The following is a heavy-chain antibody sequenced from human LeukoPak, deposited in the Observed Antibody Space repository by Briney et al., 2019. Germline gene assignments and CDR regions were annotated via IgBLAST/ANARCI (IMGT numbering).Heavy chain of an antibody. Sequence: GASVKASCKASGYTFTSYAIHWVRQAPGQRLDWMGWINAGNGDTKYSQNFQGRVTITRDASASTAYMEVSSLRSEDTAVYYCAREGFYCSSACYFDYWGQGTLVTVSS. V-gene: IGHV1-3*01. CDR1: GYTFTSYA. D-gene: IGHD2-2*01. CDR2: INAGNGDT. CDR3: AREGFYCSSACYFDY. J-gene: IGHJ4*02.